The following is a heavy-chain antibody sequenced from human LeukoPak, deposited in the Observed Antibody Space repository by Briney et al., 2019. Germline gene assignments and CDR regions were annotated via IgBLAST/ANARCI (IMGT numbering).Heavy chain of an antibody. V-gene: IGHV3-7*01. CDR2: IKRDGSEK. CDR3: ANLLLQWLVKSPKGGFDY. D-gene: IGHD6-19*01. CDR1: GFTFSNYW. J-gene: IGHJ4*02. Sequence: GGSLRLSCAASGFTFSNYWMSWVRQAPGKGLEWVANIKRDGSEKNYVDSVKGRFTISRDNAKNSLYLQMNSLRAEDTAVYYCANLLLQWLVKSPKGGFDYWGQGTLVTVSS.